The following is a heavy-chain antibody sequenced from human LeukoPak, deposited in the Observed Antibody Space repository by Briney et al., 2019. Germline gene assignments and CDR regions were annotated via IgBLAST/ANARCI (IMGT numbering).Heavy chain of an antibody. J-gene: IGHJ6*02. CDR2: IYYSGST. Sequence: SETLSLTCTVSGGSISSYYRSWIRQPPGKGLEWIGYIYYSGSTNYNPSLKSRVTISVDTSKNQFSLKLSSVAAADTAVYYCARGGPLPPFSTSWNLYYYYYGMDVWGQGTTVTVSS. V-gene: IGHV4-59*01. CDR1: GGSISSYY. D-gene: IGHD2-2*01. CDR3: ARGGPLPPFSTSWNLYYYYYGMDV.